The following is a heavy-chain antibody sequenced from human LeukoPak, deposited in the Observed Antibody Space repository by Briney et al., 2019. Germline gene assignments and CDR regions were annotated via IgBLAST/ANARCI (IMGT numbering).Heavy chain of an antibody. CDR1: GFSFSHYA. CDR3: ARDFSTKYSQDY. Sequence: AGGSLRLSCAASGFSFSHYALHWVRQALGKGLEWLAFISYDGNVKYYADSVKGRFTVSRDDSKITLYLQMSSLRTEDTALYYCARDFSTKYSQDYWGQGTLVTVSS. J-gene: IGHJ4*02. D-gene: IGHD1-26*01. CDR2: ISYDGNVK. V-gene: IGHV3-30-3*01.